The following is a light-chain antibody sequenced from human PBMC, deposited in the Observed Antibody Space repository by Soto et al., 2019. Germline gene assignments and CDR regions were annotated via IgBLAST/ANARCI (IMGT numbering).Light chain of an antibody. CDR2: DAS. V-gene: IGKV1-5*01. CDR1: QSSRRW. Sequence: DIQMTQSPSMQSASVGDRVTIACRASQSSRRWLAWYQQKPGKAPKLLIFDASTLESGVPSRFSGRGSETEFTLTISSLQPDDFATYYCQQYNSYSPATFGQGTKVEI. CDR3: QQYNSYSPAT. J-gene: IGKJ1*01.